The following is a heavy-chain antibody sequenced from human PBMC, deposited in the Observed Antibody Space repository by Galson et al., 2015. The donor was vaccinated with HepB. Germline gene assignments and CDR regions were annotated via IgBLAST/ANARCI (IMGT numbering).Heavy chain of an antibody. J-gene: IGHJ4*02. D-gene: IGHD4-17*01. Sequence: ETLSLTCTVSGGSISSYYWSWIRQPPGKGLEWIGYIYYSGSTNYNPSLKSRVTISVDTSKNQFSLKLSSVTAADTAVYYCARLPYGALDYWGQGTLVTVSS. CDR2: IYYSGST. CDR3: ARLPYGALDY. V-gene: IGHV4-59*08. CDR1: GGSISSYY.